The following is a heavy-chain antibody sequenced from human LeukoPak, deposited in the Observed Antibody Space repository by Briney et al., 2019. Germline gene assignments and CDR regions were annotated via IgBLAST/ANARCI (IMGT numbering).Heavy chain of an antibody. V-gene: IGHV4-39*06. CDR1: GGSISSSSYY. CDR3: ARLYGDYEHYYYYYMDV. D-gene: IGHD4-17*01. Sequence: SETLSLTCTVSGGSISSSSYYWGWIRQPPGKGLEWIGSIYYSGSTYYNPSLKSRVTISVDTSKNQFPLKLSSVTAADTAVYYCARLYGDYEHYYYYYMDVWGKGTTVTISS. CDR2: IYYSGST. J-gene: IGHJ6*03.